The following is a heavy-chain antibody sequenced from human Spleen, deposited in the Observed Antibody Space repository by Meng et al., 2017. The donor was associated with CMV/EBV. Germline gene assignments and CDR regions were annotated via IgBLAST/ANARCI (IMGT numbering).Heavy chain of an antibody. D-gene: IGHD5-12*01. Sequence: GSLRLSCAVYGGSFSAYHWSWIRQPPGKGLEWIGEINHSGNTNYNPSLKSRVTISVETSKNQFSLKLSSVTAADTAVYYCARGGVAYYYYGMDVWGQGTTVTVSS. CDR3: ARGGVAYYYYGMDV. V-gene: IGHV4-34*01. J-gene: IGHJ6*02. CDR2: INHSGNT. CDR1: GGSFSAYH.